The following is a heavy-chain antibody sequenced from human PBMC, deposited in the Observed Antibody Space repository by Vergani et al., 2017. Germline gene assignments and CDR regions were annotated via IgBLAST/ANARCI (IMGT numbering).Heavy chain of an antibody. CDR1: GFTLSSYA. CDR2: ISGGGSST. CDR3: AKDFSTSAFYWFDS. D-gene: IGHD3-3*02. Sequence: EVQLLESGGGLVQPGGSLRLSCAASGFTLSSYAMTWVRQVPGKGLEWVSAISGGGSSTYYADSVKGRFTISRDNAKSSLYLQMDSLRPEDTALYYCAKDFSTSAFYWFDSWGQGTLVTVSS. J-gene: IGHJ5*01. V-gene: IGHV3-23*01.